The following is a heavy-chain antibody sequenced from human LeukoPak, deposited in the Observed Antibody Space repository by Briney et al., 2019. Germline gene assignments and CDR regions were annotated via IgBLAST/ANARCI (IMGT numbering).Heavy chain of an antibody. CDR1: GFTFSNYW. CDR3: AREVVVPD. CDR2: IKQDGSEK. Sequence: PGGSLRLSCAASGFTFSNYWMSWVRQAPGKGLEWVADIKQDGSEKYYVDSVKGRFTISRDNAKNSLYLQMNSLRAEDTDVYYCAREVVVPDWGQGTLVTVSS. J-gene: IGHJ4*02. D-gene: IGHD3-22*01. V-gene: IGHV3-7*01.